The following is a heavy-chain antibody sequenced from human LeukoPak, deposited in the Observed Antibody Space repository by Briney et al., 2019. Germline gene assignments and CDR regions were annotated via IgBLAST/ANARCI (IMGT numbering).Heavy chain of an antibody. Sequence: SETLSLTCTVSGGSVIPHHWTWIRQPAGKGLEWIGRFHTSRTTNYNPSLQGRVTVSVDASKTQLTLKMTSATAADTGVYFCAGDPFRSSFDIWGQGILVTVSS. CDR3: AGDPFRSSFDI. D-gene: IGHD6-13*01. J-gene: IGHJ4*02. CDR1: GGSVIPHH. V-gene: IGHV4-4*07. CDR2: FHTSRTT.